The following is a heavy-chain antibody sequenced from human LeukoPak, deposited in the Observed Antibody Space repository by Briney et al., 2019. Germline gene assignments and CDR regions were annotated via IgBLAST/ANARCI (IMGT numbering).Heavy chain of an antibody. J-gene: IGHJ5*02. CDR2: INPNSGGT. CDR1: GYTFTSYY. CDR3: ARAAAQYYYDSSGYYYDP. Sequence: ASVKVSCKASGYTFTSYYMHWVRQAPGQGLEWMGWINPNSGGTNYAQKFQGWVTMTRDTSISTAYMELSRLRSDDTAVYYCARAAAQYYYDSSGYYYDPWGQGTLVTVSS. D-gene: IGHD3-22*01. V-gene: IGHV1-2*04.